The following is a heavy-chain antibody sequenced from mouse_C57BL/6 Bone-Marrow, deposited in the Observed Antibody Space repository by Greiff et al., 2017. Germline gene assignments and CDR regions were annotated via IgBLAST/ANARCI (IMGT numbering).Heavy chain of an antibody. CDR2: IAPETGGT. D-gene: IGHD1-1*01. Sequence: VKLMESGAELVRPGASVTLSCKASGYTFTDYEMHWVKQTPVHGLEWIGAIAPETGGTAYNQKFKGKAILTADKSSSTAYMELRSLTSEDSAVYYCTRSLPLYYYGSSSWFAYWGQGTLVTVSA. CDR3: TRSLPLYYYGSSSWFAY. CDR1: GYTFTDYE. V-gene: IGHV1-15*01. J-gene: IGHJ3*01.